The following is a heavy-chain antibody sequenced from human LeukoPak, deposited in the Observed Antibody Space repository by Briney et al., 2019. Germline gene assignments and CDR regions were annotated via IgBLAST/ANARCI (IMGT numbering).Heavy chain of an antibody. D-gene: IGHD3-10*01. J-gene: IGHJ5*02. Sequence: ASVKVSSKASGYTFTSYGISWVRQAPGQGLEWMGWISAYNGNTNYAQKLQGRVTMTTDTSTSTAYMELRSLRSDDTAVYYCARDRGYYGSGSHPSWFDPWGQGTLVTVSS. CDR3: ARDRGYYGSGSHPSWFDP. CDR2: ISAYNGNT. CDR1: GYTFTSYG. V-gene: IGHV1-18*04.